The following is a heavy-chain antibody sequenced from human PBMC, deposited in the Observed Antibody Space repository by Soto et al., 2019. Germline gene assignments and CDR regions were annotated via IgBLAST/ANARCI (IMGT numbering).Heavy chain of an antibody. V-gene: IGHV1-18*01. CDR2: TAAYNGNT. J-gene: IGHJ4*02. CDR1: GYTFTSYG. CDR3: ARDRSIAVAAYYFDY. Sequence: VQLVQSGAEVKKPGASVKVSCKASGYTFTSYGISWVRQAPGQELEWIGWTAAYNGNTNFAQKLQGRVTMTTDASTSTSNMELRSLRADDTAVYYCARDRSIAVAAYYFDYWGQGTLVTVSS. D-gene: IGHD6-19*01.